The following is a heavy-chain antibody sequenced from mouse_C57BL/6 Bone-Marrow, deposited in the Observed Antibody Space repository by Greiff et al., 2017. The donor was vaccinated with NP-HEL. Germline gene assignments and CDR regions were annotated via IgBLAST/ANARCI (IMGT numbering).Heavy chain of an antibody. J-gene: IGHJ3*01. V-gene: IGHV5-6*01. CDR2: ISSGGSYT. CDR3: ARPIYYDYGWFAY. CDR1: GFTFSSYG. D-gene: IGHD2-4*01. Sequence: EVQLQESGGDLVKPGGSLKLSCAASGFTFSSYGMSWVRQTPDKRLEWVATISSGGSYTYYPDSVKGRFTISRDNAKNTLYLQMSSLKSEDTAMYYCARPIYYDYGWFAYWGQGTLVTVSA.